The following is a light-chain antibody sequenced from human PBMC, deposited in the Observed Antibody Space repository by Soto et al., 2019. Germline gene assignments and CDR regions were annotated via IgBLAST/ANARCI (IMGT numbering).Light chain of an antibody. Sequence: EIEMTQSPVTLSVSPGERATISCRASQSIGSHLAWYQQRPGQAPRLLIYGASYSDTGIPPRFSGSGSGTDVSLIISSLQSEDFAVYYCQQYDNWPPFTFGPGTKVEIK. CDR1: QSIGSH. J-gene: IGKJ3*01. V-gene: IGKV3-15*01. CDR3: QQYDNWPPFT. CDR2: GAS.